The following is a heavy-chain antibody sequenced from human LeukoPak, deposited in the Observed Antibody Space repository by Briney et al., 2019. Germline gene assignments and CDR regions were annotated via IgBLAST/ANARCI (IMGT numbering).Heavy chain of an antibody. J-gene: IGHJ4*02. CDR2: MFTTGTI. CDR1: GGSICSYY. D-gene: IGHD3-3*02. V-gene: IGHV4-4*07. Sequence: SETLSLTCTVSGGSICSYYWSWIRQPAGKGLEWIGRMFTTGTINYNPSLKSRVTISLDTSKNQFSLKLSSVTAADTAVYYCARLSGRDYYFDYWGQGAPVTVSS. CDR3: ARLSGRDYYFDY.